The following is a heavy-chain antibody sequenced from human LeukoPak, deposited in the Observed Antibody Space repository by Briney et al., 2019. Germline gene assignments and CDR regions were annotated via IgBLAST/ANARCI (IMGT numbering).Heavy chain of an antibody. D-gene: IGHD5-12*01. Sequence: SVKVSCKASGYTFTSYYMHWVRQAPGQGLEWMGGIIPLFGTANYAQKFQGRVTITADRSTSTAYMELGSLRSEDTAVYYCASRSPYSGYDLFDYWGQGTLVTVSS. CDR1: GYTFTSYY. V-gene: IGHV1-69*06. CDR3: ASRSPYSGYDLFDY. J-gene: IGHJ4*02. CDR2: IIPLFGTA.